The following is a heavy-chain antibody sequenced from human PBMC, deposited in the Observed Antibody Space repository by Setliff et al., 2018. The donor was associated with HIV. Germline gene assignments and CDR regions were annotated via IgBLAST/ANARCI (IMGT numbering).Heavy chain of an antibody. CDR1: GFTLSDQY. J-gene: IGHJ6*03. V-gene: IGHV3-72*01. D-gene: IGHD2-15*01. CDR3: AKDRSVRDYNYHYLDV. Sequence: GESLKISCAASGFTLSDQYMDWVRQAPGKGLEWVGRTRNKANSYTTEYAVSVKGRFTISRDDSKSIAYLQMNSLRPEDTAVYYCAKDRSVRDYNYHYLDVWGKGTTVTVSS. CDR2: TRNKANSYTT.